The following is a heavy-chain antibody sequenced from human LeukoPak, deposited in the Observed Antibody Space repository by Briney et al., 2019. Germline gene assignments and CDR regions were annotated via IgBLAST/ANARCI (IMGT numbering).Heavy chain of an antibody. J-gene: IGHJ4*02. CDR1: GFTFSSYE. CDR2: ISSSGSTI. V-gene: IGHV3-48*03. Sequence: GGSLRLSCAASGFTFSSYEMNWVRQAPGKGLEWVSYISSSGSTIYYADSVKGRFTISRDNAKNSLYLQMNSLRAEDTAVYYCSTPYYYDSMDYWGQGTLVTVSS. D-gene: IGHD3-22*01. CDR3: STPYYYDSMDY.